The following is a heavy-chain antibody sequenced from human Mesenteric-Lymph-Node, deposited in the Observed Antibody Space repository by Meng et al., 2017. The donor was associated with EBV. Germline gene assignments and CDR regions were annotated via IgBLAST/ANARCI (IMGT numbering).Heavy chain of an antibody. CDR3: ARDLASSGYGGYFDY. V-gene: IGHV1-46*01. Sequence: QVQLVQSGAEVXXXXXSVKVSXXASGYTFTSYSMQWVRQAPGQGLEWMGFINPSVGSTGYAQKFQGRVTMTRDTSTNTVYMELSSLRSEDTAVYYCARDLASSGYGGYFDYWGQGTLVTVSS. D-gene: IGHD3-22*01. CDR2: INPSVGST. CDR1: GYTFTSYS. J-gene: IGHJ4*02.